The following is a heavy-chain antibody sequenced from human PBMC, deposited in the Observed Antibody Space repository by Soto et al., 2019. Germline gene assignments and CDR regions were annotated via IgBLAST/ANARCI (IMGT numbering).Heavy chain of an antibody. J-gene: IGHJ3*02. CDR3: ARLMDPYSGPHLDI. CDR1: GYAMTGYY. V-gene: IGHV1-2*02. Sequence: SVKVSCKASGYAMTGYYIHWVRQASGQGLVLMGWVNPNTGGTNYARKFQGRVTMTRDTSISTAYMELSTLKSDDAAVYYCARLMDPYSGPHLDIWGQGTMVTVSS. CDR2: VNPNTGGT. D-gene: IGHD1-26*01.